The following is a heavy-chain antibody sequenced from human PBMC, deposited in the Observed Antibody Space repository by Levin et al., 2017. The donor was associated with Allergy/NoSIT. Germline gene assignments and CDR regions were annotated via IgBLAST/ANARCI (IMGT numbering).Heavy chain of an antibody. Sequence: GGSLRLSCAASGFTFSDYYMSWIRQAPGKGLEWVSYISSSSGSRKQYADSVKGRFTISRDNAKNSLSLQMNSLRAEDTAVYYCARGGPGSLRWFGPWGQGTLVTVSS. D-gene: IGHD3-16*02. CDR3: ARGGPGSLRWFGP. CDR2: ISSSSGSRK. CDR1: GFTFSDYY. V-gene: IGHV3-11*01. J-gene: IGHJ5*02.